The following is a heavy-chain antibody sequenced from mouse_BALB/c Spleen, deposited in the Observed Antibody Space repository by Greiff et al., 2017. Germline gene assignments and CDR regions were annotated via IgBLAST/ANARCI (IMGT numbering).Heavy chain of an antibody. J-gene: IGHJ3*01. CDR1: GFTFTDYY. CDR2: IRNKANGYTT. V-gene: IGHV7-3*02. D-gene: IGHD2-3*01. Sequence: EVKLVESGGGLVQPGGSLRLSCATSGFTFTDYYMSWVRQPPGKALEWLGFIRNKANGYTTEYSASVKGRFTISRDNSQSILYLQMNTLRAEDSATYYCAREGDPYYDGYYWFAYWGQGTLVTVSA. CDR3: AREGDPYYDGYYWFAY.